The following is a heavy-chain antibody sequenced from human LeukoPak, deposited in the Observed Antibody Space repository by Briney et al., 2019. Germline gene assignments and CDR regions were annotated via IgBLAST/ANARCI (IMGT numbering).Heavy chain of an antibody. CDR2: LIPIFGTA. J-gene: IGHJ4*02. D-gene: IGHD3-16*02. CDR3: ARAVYDYVWGSYRYYYFDY. CDR1: GGTFSSYA. Sequence: SVKVSCEASGGTFSSYAISWVRQAPGQGLEWMGGLIPIFGTANYAQKFQGRVTITADESTSTAYMELSSLRSEDTAVYYCARAVYDYVWGSYRYYYFDYWGQGTLVTVSS. V-gene: IGHV1-69*01.